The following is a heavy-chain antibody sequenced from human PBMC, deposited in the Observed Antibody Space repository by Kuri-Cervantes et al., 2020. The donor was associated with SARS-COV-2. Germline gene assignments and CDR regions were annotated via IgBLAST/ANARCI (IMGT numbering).Heavy chain of an antibody. D-gene: IGHD2-15*01. CDR3: AKDMESGGSYSTFDY. Sequence: SLKISCAASGFTFDDYAMHWVRQAPGKGLEWVSGISWNSGSIGYADSVKGRFTISRDNAKNSLYLQMNSLSAEDTALYYCAKDMESGGSYSTFDYWGQGTLVTVSS. CDR2: ISWNSGSI. J-gene: IGHJ4*02. CDR1: GFTFDDYA. V-gene: IGHV3-9*01.